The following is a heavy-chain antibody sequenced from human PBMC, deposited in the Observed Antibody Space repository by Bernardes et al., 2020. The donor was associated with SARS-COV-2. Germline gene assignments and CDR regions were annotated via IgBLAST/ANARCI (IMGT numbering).Heavy chain of an antibody. J-gene: IGHJ4*02. CDR3: ARDPPSSGWHRTFGS. Sequence: SETLSLTCTVSGGSISSGGYYWSWIRQHTGKGLEWIGFLYDSGRTYYNPSLKSRVAISLDTSKNQFSLKLISVTAADTAVYYCARDPPSSGWHRTFGSWGQGTLVTVSS. CDR1: GGSISSGGYY. V-gene: IGHV4-31*03. D-gene: IGHD6-19*01. CDR2: LYDSGRT.